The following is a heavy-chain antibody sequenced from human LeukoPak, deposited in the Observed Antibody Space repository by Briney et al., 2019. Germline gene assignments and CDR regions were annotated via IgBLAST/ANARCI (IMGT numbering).Heavy chain of an antibody. CDR3: ARGRVSSSTWYSTYYYYFYMDV. CDR2: VDHTGST. D-gene: IGHD1-1*01. V-gene: IGHV4-59*01. Sequence: SETLSLTCTVSDDSITMYYWTWIRQPPGKGLEWIGYVDHTGSTNFNPSLNGRVSISRDTTKNLFSLRLRSVTAADTAVYFCARGRVSSSTWYSTYYYYFYMDVWGKGTTVTVSS. J-gene: IGHJ6*03. CDR1: DDSITMYY.